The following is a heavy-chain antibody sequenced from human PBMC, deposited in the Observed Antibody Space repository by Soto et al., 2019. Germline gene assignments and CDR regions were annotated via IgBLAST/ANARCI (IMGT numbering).Heavy chain of an antibody. CDR3: ARDAGFGYGRHMDV. J-gene: IGHJ6*03. D-gene: IGHD5-12*01. Sequence: GGSLRLSCAASGFTFSSYSMNWVRQAPGKGLEWVAVISSSSSYIYYADSVKGRFTISRDNSKNTLYLQMNSLRAEDTAVYYCARDAGFGYGRHMDVWGKGTTVTVSS. V-gene: IGHV3-21*01. CDR1: GFTFSSYS. CDR2: ISSSSSYI.